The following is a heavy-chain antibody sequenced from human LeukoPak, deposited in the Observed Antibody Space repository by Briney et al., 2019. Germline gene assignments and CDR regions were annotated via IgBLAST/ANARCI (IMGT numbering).Heavy chain of an antibody. CDR3: ARSVPQPIAARPSYAFDI. CDR1: GGSFSSYY. D-gene: IGHD6-6*01. J-gene: IGHJ3*02. Sequence: SETLSLTCTVSGGSFSSYYWSWIRDPPGKGLEWMGYIYYSGSTNYNPSLKSRVTISVDTSKNQFSLKLSSVTAADTAVYYCARSVPQPIAARPSYAFDIWGQGTMVTVSP. V-gene: IGHV4-59*01. CDR2: IYYSGST.